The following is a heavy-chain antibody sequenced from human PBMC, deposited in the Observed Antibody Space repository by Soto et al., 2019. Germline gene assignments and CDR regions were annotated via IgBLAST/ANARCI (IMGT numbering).Heavy chain of an antibody. CDR3: ARGYYGSGSYYNFRLDYYGMDV. Sequence: SETLSLTCAVYGGSFSGYYWSWIRQPPGKGLEWIGEINHSGSTNYNPSLKSRVTISVDTSKNQFSLKLSSVTAADTAVYYCARGYYGSGSYYNFRLDYYGMDVWGQGTTVTVSS. V-gene: IGHV4-34*01. CDR1: GGSFSGYY. D-gene: IGHD3-10*01. CDR2: INHSGST. J-gene: IGHJ6*02.